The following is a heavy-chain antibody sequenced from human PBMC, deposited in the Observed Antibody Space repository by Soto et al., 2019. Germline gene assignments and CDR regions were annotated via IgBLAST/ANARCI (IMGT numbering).Heavy chain of an antibody. Sequence: QVQLVQSGAEVKKPGSSVKVSCKASGGTFSSYAISWVRQARGQGLEWMGGIIPISESTNYAQKFQGRVTITAEESTSTAYMELSSLRSEDTAVYYCARSQGSSTSLEIYYYYYYGMDVWGQGTTVTVSS. CDR1: GGTFSSYA. V-gene: IGHV1-69*01. D-gene: IGHD2-2*01. J-gene: IGHJ6*01. CDR2: IIPISEST. CDR3: ARSQGSSTSLEIYYYYYYGMDV.